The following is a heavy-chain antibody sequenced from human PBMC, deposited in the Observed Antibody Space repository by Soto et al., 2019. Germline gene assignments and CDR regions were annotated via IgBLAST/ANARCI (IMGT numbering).Heavy chain of an antibody. Sequence: QVQLQESGPGLVKPAQTLSLTCSVSGTSTSSGAFYWNWIRQHPGKGLEWIGDIYYTGSSNYNPSLKNRVTISLDTSKNQFFLKLSDMTAADTAVYYCAPLVRGVTMKQYHGKDVWGPGTTVNVSS. J-gene: IGHJ6*02. V-gene: IGHV4-31*03. CDR3: APLVRGVTMKQYHGKDV. D-gene: IGHD3-10*01. CDR1: GTSTSSGAFY. CDR2: IYYTGSS.